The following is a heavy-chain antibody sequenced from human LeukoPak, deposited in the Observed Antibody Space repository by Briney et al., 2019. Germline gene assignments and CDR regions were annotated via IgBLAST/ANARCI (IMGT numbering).Heavy chain of an antibody. J-gene: IGHJ4*02. D-gene: IGHD1/OR15-1a*01. V-gene: IGHV3-23*01. CDR1: AFSVGSNY. Sequence: GGSLRLSCAASAFSVGSNYMTWVRQAPGKGLEWVSAITGSGSNTYYADSVKGRFTISRDNSKNTLYLQMNSMRADDTAVYYCARRTALEQYFDYWGQGTLVTVSS. CDR2: ITGSGSNT. CDR3: ARRTALEQYFDY.